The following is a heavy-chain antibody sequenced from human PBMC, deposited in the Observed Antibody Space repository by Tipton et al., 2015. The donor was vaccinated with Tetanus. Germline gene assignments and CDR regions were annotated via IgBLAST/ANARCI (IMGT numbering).Heavy chain of an antibody. D-gene: IGHD1-1*01. CDR1: GVSIRSSTYF. Sequence: TLSLTCAVSGVSIRSSTYFWGWIRQPPGKGLEWLAYVSYSGRTHSNYSLKSRITISQDTSKNQFSLRLTSVTAADTAVYYCARANNEVPKKGPFDSWGRGSLVIVSS. CDR3: ARANNEVPKKGPFDS. CDR2: VSYSGRT. J-gene: IGHJ4*02. V-gene: IGHV4-61*05.